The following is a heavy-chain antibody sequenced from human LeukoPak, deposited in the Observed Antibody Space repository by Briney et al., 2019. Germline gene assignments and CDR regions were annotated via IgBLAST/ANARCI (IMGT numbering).Heavy chain of an antibody. CDR1: GYTFTSYY. CDR3: ARSGYSSSWYRPYYYYGMDV. Sequence: ASVKVSCTASGYTFTSYYMHWVRQAPGQGLEWMGIINPSGGSTSYAQKFQGRVTMTRDTSTSTVYMELSSLRSEDTAVYYCARSGYSSSWYRPYYYYGMDVWGQGTTVTVSS. J-gene: IGHJ6*02. CDR2: INPSGGST. V-gene: IGHV1-46*01. D-gene: IGHD6-13*01.